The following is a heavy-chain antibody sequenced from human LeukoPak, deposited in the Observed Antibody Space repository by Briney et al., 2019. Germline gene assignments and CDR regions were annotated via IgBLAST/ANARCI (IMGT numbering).Heavy chain of an antibody. V-gene: IGHV4-59*01. J-gene: IGHJ4*02. CDR3: STLESAYSDY. CDR2: IYYSGST. Sequence: SETLSLTCTVSGGSISSYYWNWIRQPPGKGLEWIGYIYYSGSTNYNPSLKSRITMSVDTSKNQFSLRLSSVTAAGTAVYYCSTLESAYSDYWGQGTQVTVSS. D-gene: IGHD3-3*01. CDR1: GGSISSYY.